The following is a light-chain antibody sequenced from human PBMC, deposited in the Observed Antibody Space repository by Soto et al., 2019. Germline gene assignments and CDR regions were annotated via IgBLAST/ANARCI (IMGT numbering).Light chain of an antibody. CDR2: GAS. CDR3: QQYHNWPPQYT. CDR1: QTVASN. J-gene: IGKJ2*01. Sequence: EIVMTQSPASLSVSPGEGANLSCRASQTVASNLAWYQQKPGQAPRLLIHGASTRATGVPARFSGSGSGTDFTLTISSLQSEDFAVYYCQQYHNWPPQYTFGQGTKLQIK. V-gene: IGKV3-15*01.